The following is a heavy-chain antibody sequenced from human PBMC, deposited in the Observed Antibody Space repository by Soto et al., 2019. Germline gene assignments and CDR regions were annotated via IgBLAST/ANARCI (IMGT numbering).Heavy chain of an antibody. V-gene: IGHV3-21*06. CDR1: GFTFTRYS. Sequence: GGSLRLSCAASGFTFTRYSMNWVRQAPGKGLEWVSSISSTTNYIYYGDSMKGRLTISRDNAKNSLYLEMNSLRAEDTAVYYCARESEDLTSNFDYWGQGTLVTVSS. CDR2: ISSTTNYI. CDR3: ARESEDLTSNFDY. J-gene: IGHJ4*02.